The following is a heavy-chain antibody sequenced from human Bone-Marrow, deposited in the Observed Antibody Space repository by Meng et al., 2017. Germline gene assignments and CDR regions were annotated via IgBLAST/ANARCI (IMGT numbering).Heavy chain of an antibody. CDR1: GGIFSSNA. J-gene: IGHJ6*02. CDR3: AGECSSGGYDGAHYYYYYGMDV. V-gene: IGHV1-69*13. Sequence: SVKVSCKASGGIFSSNAISWVRQVPGQGLEWMGGIIPIFGTANYAQKFQGRVTITAGESTRTAYMELSSLRSEDTAVYYCAGECSSGGYDGAHYYYYYGMDVWGQGTTVTVSS. D-gene: IGHD3-10*01. CDR2: IIPIFGTA.